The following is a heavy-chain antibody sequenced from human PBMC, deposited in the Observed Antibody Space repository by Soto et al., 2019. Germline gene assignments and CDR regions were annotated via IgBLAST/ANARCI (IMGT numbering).Heavy chain of an antibody. CDR3: ARGDYFGRRFDY. CDR2: IKQDESEK. D-gene: IGHD3-10*01. J-gene: IGHJ4*02. Sequence: GGSLRLSCAASGFTFSSYAMSWVRQAPGKGLEWVATIKQDESEKYYVDSVKGRFTVSRDNAKNSLYLQMNSLRAEDTAVYYCARGDYFGRRFDYWGQGTLVTVSS. CDR1: GFTFSSYA. V-gene: IGHV3-7*03.